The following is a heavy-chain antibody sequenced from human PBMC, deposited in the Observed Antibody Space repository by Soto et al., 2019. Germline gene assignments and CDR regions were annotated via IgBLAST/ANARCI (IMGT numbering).Heavy chain of an antibody. CDR3: AKDSRGDYVGKFDP. CDR2: ISWNSGSI. J-gene: IGHJ5*02. Sequence: PGGSLRLSCAASGFTFSSYAMHWVRQAPGKGLEWVSGISWNSGSIGYADSVKGRFTISRDNAKNSLYLQMNSLRAEDTALYYCAKDSRGDYVGKFDPWGQGTLVTSPQ. V-gene: IGHV3-9*01. CDR1: GFTFSSYA. D-gene: IGHD4-17*01.